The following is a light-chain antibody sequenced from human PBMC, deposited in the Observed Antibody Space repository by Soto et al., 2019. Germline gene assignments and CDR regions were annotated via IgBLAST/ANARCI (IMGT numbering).Light chain of an antibody. CDR1: QTITRY. V-gene: IGKV1-39*01. J-gene: IGKJ2*01. CDR2: AAS. CDR3: QQSFSFPVT. Sequence: DIQMTQSPSSLFASVGDRVTITCRANQTITRYLNWYQQKPGTAPKLLIYAASSLQEGVPSRFRGSGSGTDLTLTISNLQPEDFAAYSCQQSFSFPVTFGQDTKLEIK.